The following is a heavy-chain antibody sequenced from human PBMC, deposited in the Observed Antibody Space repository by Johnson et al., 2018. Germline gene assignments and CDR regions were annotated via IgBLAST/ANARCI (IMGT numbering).Heavy chain of an antibody. J-gene: IGHJ4*02. CDR2: ISSSSSYI. V-gene: IGHV3-21*01. CDR1: GFTFSSYS. CDR3: ARDPQCYGIYYFGF. D-gene: IGHD2-15*01. Sequence: EVQLLETGGGLVKPGGSLRLSCAASGFTFSSYSMNWVRQAPGKGLEWVSSISSSSSYIYYADSVKGRFTISRDNSKSTLYLQVNSRRAEDTAVYYCARDPQCYGIYYFGFGGQGTLVTVSS.